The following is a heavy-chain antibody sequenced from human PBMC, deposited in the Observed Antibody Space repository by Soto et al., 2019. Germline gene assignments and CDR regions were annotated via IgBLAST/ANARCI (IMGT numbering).Heavy chain of an antibody. D-gene: IGHD1-26*01. CDR3: ARVLRYSGSYYGPDY. CDR1: GYTFTSYY. J-gene: IGHJ4*02. V-gene: IGHV1-46*01. CDR2: INPSGGST. Sequence: ASVKVSCKASGYTFTSYYMHRVRQAPGQGLEWMGIINPSGGSTSYAQKFQGRVTMTRDTSTSTVYMELSSLRSEDTAAYYCARVLRYSGSYYGPDYWGQGTLVTVSS.